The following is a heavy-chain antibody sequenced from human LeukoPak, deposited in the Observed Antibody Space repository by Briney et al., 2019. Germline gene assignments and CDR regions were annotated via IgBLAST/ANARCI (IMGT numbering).Heavy chain of an antibody. D-gene: IGHD3-3*01. CDR2: IYYSGST. CDR3: AREDPILYYFDY. CDR1: GGSISSGGYY. Sequence: PSQTLSLTCTVSGGSISSGGYYWSWIRQHPGKGLESIGYIYYSGSTYYNPSLKSRVTISVDTSKNQFSLKLSSVTAADTAVYYCAREDPILYYFDYWGQGTLVTVSS. V-gene: IGHV4-31*03. J-gene: IGHJ4*02.